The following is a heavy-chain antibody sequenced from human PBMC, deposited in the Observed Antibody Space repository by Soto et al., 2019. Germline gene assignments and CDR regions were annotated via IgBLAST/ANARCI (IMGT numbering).Heavy chain of an antibody. J-gene: IGHJ4*02. D-gene: IGHD3-10*02. CDR3: ASMLGGRLLFDY. CDR1: GGSI. CDR2: IHDNGDT. V-gene: IGHV4-59*01. Sequence: QVQLQESGPGLVKPSETLSLTCTVSGGSIWSWIRQPPGKGLEWIVYIHDNGDTNYNPSLESRVTISVDTSRNQFSLRLRSVSTADTAVYYCASMLGGRLLFDYWGQGILVTVSS.